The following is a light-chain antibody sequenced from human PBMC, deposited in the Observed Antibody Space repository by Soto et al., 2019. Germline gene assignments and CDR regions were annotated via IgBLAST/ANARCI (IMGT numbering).Light chain of an antibody. CDR3: QSYDSSLSGYV. CDR1: SSNIGTGYD. J-gene: IGLJ1*01. Sequence: QLVLTQPPSVSGAPGQRVTISCTGSSSNIGTGYDVHWYQQLPGTAPQLLIYANNNRPSGVPDRFSGSKSGTSASLAITGLQADDEADYYCQSYDSSLSGYVFGTGTKVTVL. CDR2: ANN. V-gene: IGLV1-40*01.